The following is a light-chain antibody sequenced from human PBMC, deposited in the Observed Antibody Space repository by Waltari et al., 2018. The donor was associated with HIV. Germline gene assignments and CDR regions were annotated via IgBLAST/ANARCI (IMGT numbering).Light chain of an antibody. CDR1: TGAVTSGHY. CDR2: DAT. Sequence: QAVVTQEPSLTVSPGGTVTLTCGSSTGAVTSGHYPYWFQQKPGQAPRTIIYDATNKYSWTPARFSGSLLGGKAALTLSGAQPEDEADYYCLLSYSGGRPVVFGGGTKLTVL. J-gene: IGLJ2*01. CDR3: LLSYSGGRPVV. V-gene: IGLV7-46*01.